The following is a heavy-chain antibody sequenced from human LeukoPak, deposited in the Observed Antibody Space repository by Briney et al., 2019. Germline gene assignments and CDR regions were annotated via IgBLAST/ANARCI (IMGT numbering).Heavy chain of an antibody. CDR1: GGSISNTNW. CDR2: ISLTGLT. Sequence: SETLSLTCGVSGGSISNTNWWSWVRQPPGQGLEWIGEISLTGLTHYDPSLESRVTVSLDKSKNQLSLNLTSVTAADTAVYYCSRENGAFSPFGYWGQGTLVTVLS. J-gene: IGHJ4*02. CDR3: SRENGAFSPFGY. D-gene: IGHD2-8*01. V-gene: IGHV4-4*02.